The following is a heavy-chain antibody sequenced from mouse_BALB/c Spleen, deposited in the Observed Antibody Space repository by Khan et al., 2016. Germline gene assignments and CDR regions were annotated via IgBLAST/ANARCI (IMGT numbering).Heavy chain of an antibody. J-gene: IGHJ2*01. D-gene: IGHD2-3*01. Sequence: QVQLQQSGAELARPGASVKMSCKASGYTFTSYTMHWVKQRPGQGLEWIGYFIPSSGYTNYNQKFKDKATLTADKSSSTAYMQLNSLTSEDSADYYCAREGWLLGYFDYWGQGTTLTVSS. V-gene: IGHV1-4*01. CDR1: GYTFTSYT. CDR3: AREGWLLGYFDY. CDR2: FIPSSGYT.